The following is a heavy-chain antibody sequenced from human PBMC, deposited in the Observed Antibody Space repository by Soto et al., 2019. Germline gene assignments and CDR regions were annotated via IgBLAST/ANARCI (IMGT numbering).Heavy chain of an antibody. CDR3: ARGPPKAIFGVNYYYYYGMDV. J-gene: IGHJ6*02. D-gene: IGHD3-3*01. Sequence: GGSLRLSCAASGFTFSSYWMSWVRQAPGKGLEWVANIKQDGSEKYYVDSVKGRFTISRDNAKNSLYLQMNSLRAEDTAVYYCARGPPKAIFGVNYYYYYGMDVWGQGTTVTVSS. CDR1: GFTFSSYW. CDR2: IKQDGSEK. V-gene: IGHV3-7*05.